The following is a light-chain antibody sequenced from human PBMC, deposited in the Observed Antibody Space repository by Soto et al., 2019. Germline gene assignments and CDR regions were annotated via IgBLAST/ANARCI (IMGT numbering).Light chain of an antibody. CDR3: SSYTSSTDYV. Sequence: QSALTQPASVSGSPGQSITISCTGTSSDIDTYNYVSGYQQHPGKAPKLIIYEVTNRPSGVSNRFSGSKSGDTASLTISGLRAEDEADYYCSSYTSSTDYVFGTGTKLTVL. CDR1: SSDIDTYNY. CDR2: EVT. J-gene: IGLJ1*01. V-gene: IGLV2-14*01.